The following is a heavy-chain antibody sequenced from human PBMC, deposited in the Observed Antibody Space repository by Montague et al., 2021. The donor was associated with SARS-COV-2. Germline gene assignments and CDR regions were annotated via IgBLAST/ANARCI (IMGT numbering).Heavy chain of an antibody. CDR2: IXWDDDK. D-gene: IGHD7-27*01. J-gene: IGHJ4*02. CDR3: AHRRPLWGYFDY. Sequence: VKPTQTLTLTCTFSGFSLSTSGVGVGWIRQPPGKALEWLALIXWDDDKRYSPSLKSRLTITKDTSKNQVVLTMTNMDPVDTATYYCAHRRPLWGYFDYWGQGTLVTVSS. V-gene: IGHV2-5*02. CDR1: GFSLSTSGVG.